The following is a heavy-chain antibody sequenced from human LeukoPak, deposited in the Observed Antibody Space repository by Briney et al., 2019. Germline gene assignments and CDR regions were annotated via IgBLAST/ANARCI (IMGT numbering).Heavy chain of an antibody. CDR1: GFTFDDYG. D-gene: IGHD3-10*01. Sequence: GGSLRLPCAASGFTFDDYGMSWVRQAPGKGLEWVSVIYSGGSTYYADSVKGRFTISRGNSKNTLYLQMNSLRAEDTAVYYCARDGGRYGSGSFDAFDIWGQGTMVTVSS. V-gene: IGHV3-66*01. CDR2: IYSGGST. J-gene: IGHJ3*02. CDR3: ARDGGRYGSGSFDAFDI.